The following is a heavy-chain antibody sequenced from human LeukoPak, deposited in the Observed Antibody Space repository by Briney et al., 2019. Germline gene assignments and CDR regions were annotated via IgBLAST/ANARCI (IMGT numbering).Heavy chain of an antibody. CDR2: VNKGGENT. V-gene: IGHV3-23*01. Sequence: GGSLILSCAASGLTFNTYGMTWFRQAPGKGLEGVSTVNKGGENTHYAESVKGRFTISRDNSKNTVYLQVSSLRAEDTALYYCAIDPADYYETNSLDFWGQGTPVTVSS. D-gene: IGHD3-22*01. CDR3: AIDPADYYETNSLDF. J-gene: IGHJ4*02. CDR1: GLTFNTYG.